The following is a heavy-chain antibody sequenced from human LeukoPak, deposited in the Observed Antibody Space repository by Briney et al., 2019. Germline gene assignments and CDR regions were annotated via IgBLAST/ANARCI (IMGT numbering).Heavy chain of an antibody. J-gene: IGHJ5*02. Sequence: PGGSLRLSCAASGLTFSNYAMSWVRQAPGKGLDWVSAISGSGGSTYYADSVKGRFTISRDNPKNTLYLQMNSLRAEDTAVYYCAKDSSGWPNINWFDPWGQGTLVTVSS. CDR2: ISGSGGST. V-gene: IGHV3-23*01. CDR1: GLTFSNYA. CDR3: AKDSSGWPNINWFDP. D-gene: IGHD6-19*01.